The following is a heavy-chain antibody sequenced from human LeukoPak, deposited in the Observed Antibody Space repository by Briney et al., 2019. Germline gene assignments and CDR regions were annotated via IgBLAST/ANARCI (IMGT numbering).Heavy chain of an antibody. CDR3: ARHGSRSMDV. V-gene: IGHV4-34*01. J-gene: IGHJ6*03. CDR1: GGSFSGYY. Sequence: SETLSLTCAVYGGSFSGYYWSWIRQPPGKGLEWIGEINHSGSTNYNPSLKSRVTISVDTSKNQLSLNLTSVTAADTAVYYCARHGSRSMDVWGKGTTVTVSS. CDR2: INHSGST. D-gene: IGHD1-14*01.